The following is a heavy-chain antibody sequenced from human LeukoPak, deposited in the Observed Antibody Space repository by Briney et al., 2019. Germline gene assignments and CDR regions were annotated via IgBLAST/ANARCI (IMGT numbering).Heavy chain of an antibody. CDR2: INWNGGST. CDR1: GFTFDDYG. V-gene: IGHV3-20*01. J-gene: IGHJ5*02. CDR3: ARDRGIGGYNWFDP. D-gene: IGHD3-10*01. Sequence: GGSLRLSCAASGFTFDDYGMSWVRQAPGKGLEWVSGINWNGGSTGYADSVKGRFTISRDNAKNSLYLQMNSLRAEDTALYHCARDRGIGGYNWFDPWGQGTLVTVSS.